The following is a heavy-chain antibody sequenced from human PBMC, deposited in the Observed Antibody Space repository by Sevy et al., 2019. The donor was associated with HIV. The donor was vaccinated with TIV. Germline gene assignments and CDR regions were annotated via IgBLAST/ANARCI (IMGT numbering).Heavy chain of an antibody. J-gene: IGHJ5*01. D-gene: IGHD3-10*01. V-gene: IGHV3-30*04. CDR3: TRVRGLLGWFDS. CDR1: GFTFSDYT. Sequence: GGSLRLSCAASGFTFSDYTIHWVRQAPSKGLEWVSVISYDGSRTSYADSVKGRFTISRDNSKNTLFLQMNSLRAEDTAVYYCTRVRGLLGWFDSWGQGTLVTVSS. CDR2: ISYDGSRT.